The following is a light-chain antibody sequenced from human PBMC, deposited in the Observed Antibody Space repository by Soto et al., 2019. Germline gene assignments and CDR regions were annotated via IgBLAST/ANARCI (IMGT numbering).Light chain of an antibody. Sequence: DIQMTQSPSTLSASVGDIVTITCRASQSISSWLAWYQQKPGKAPNLLIYKASSLESGVPSRFSGSGSGTEFTLTISSLQPDDFATYYCQEYNTYSRTFGQGTKVDI. CDR2: KAS. V-gene: IGKV1-5*03. CDR1: QSISSW. J-gene: IGKJ1*01. CDR3: QEYNTYSRT.